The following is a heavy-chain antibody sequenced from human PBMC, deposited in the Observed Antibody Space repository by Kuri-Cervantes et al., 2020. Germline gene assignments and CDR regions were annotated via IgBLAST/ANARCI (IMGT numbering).Heavy chain of an antibody. D-gene: IGHD3-22*01. J-gene: IGHJ6*02. CDR1: GYTFTGYY. V-gene: IGHV1-8*02. Sequence: ASVKVSCKASGYTFTGYYMHWVRQAPGQGLEWMGWMNPNSGNTGYARKFQGRVTMTRNTSISTAYMELSSLRSEDTAVYYCARGRGDSSGYWRGWYYNYGMDVWGQGTTVTVSS. CDR2: MNPNSGNT. CDR3: ARGRGDSSGYWRGWYYNYGMDV.